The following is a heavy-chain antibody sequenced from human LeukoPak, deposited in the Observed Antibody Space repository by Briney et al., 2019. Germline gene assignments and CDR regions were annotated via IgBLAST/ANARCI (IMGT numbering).Heavy chain of an antibody. D-gene: IGHD1-26*01. CDR2: ISHSGST. J-gene: IGHJ4*02. V-gene: IGHV4-34*01. CDR1: GGSFSGVY. CDR3: ARGRSGSPIGY. Sequence: SETLSLTCAVYGGSFSGVYWSWIRQPPGKGLEWIGEISHSGSTNYNPSLKSRVTISVDTSKNQFSLKLSSVTAADTAVYYCARGRSGSPIGYWGQGTQVTVSS.